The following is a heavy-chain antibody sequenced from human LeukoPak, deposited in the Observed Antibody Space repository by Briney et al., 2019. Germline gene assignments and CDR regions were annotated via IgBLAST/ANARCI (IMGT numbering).Heavy chain of an antibody. Sequence: GGSLRLSCAASGFALSSHWMAWVRQVPGRGPEWVANVNRDGSETYYLDSVKGRFTISKDNAKNSLYLQMNSLRAEDTALYHCARNNGMDVWGQGTTVIVSS. V-gene: IGHV3-7*03. J-gene: IGHJ6*02. CDR1: GFALSSHW. CDR2: VNRDGSET. CDR3: ARNNGMDV.